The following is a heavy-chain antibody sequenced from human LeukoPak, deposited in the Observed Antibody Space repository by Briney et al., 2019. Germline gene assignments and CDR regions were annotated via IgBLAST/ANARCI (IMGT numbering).Heavy chain of an antibody. V-gene: IGHV4-34*01. D-gene: IGHD5-24*01. Sequence: PSQTLSLTCGVYGGSFSGYDWSWVRQPPGKGLEWIGEINTRAEKNYNPSPKSRVPISVDTSKKQFSLKVRSVTAADTAVYYCARGLGWKVATMGLFYMDVWG. CDR1: GGSFSGYD. CDR2: INTRAEK. J-gene: IGHJ6*03. CDR3: ARGLGWKVATMGLFYMDV.